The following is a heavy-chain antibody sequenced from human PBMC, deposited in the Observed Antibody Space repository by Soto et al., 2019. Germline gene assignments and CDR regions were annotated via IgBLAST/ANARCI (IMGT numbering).Heavy chain of an antibody. J-gene: IGHJ6*02. D-gene: IGHD7-27*01. Sequence: SETLSLTCTVSGGSISSGSYYWGWIRQPPGKGLEWIGSIYYSGSTYYNPSLKSRVTMSVDTSKDQFSLKLSSVTAADTAVYYCARHESLGISFYYYGMDVWGQGTTVTVSS. CDR3: ARHESLGISFYYYGMDV. V-gene: IGHV4-39*01. CDR1: GGSISSGSYY. CDR2: IYYSGST.